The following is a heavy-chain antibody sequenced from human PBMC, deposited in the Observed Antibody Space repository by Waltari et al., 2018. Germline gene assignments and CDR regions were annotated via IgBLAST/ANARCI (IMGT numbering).Heavy chain of an antibody. Sequence: EVQLVESGGGLVQPGRSLRLSCAASGFTFDDYAMHWVRQAPGKGLDWVAGISWNSGSIGYADSVKGRFTISRDNAKNSLDLQMNSLRAEDTALYYCAKAPGDSSGYYPFDYWGKGTLVTVSS. CDR2: ISWNSGSI. D-gene: IGHD3-22*01. CDR3: AKAPGDSSGYYPFDY. CDR1: GFTFDDYA. J-gene: IGHJ4*02. V-gene: IGHV3-9*01.